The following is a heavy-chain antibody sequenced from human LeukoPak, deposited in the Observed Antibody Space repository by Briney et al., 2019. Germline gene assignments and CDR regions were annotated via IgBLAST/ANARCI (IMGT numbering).Heavy chain of an antibody. CDR1: GGSLSGSY. CDR2: IYYSGST. D-gene: IGHD2-2*01. Sequence: PSETLSLTCDVNGGSLSGSYWSWIRQSPEKGLEWIGSIYYSGSTYYNPSLKSRVTISVDTSKNQFSLNLSSVTAADTAVYFCARDEGSSYPFDYWGQGTLVTVSS. J-gene: IGHJ4*02. V-gene: IGHV4-34*11. CDR3: ARDEGSSYPFDY.